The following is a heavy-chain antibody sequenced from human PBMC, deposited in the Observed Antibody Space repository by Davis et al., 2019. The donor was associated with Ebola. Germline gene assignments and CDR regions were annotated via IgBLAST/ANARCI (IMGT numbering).Heavy chain of an antibody. CDR2: IYTDGRM. V-gene: IGHV3-66*04. Sequence: GESLKISCAASGFSVSDKYMSWVRQAPGKGLEWVSVIYTDGRMYHADSVKGRFTISSDNSKNTVYLQINSLRAEETAMYHCTRHVPGDFWYFDLWGRGTLVTVSA. CDR1: GFSVSDKY. J-gene: IGHJ2*01. D-gene: IGHD4-17*01. CDR3: TRHVPGDFWYFDL.